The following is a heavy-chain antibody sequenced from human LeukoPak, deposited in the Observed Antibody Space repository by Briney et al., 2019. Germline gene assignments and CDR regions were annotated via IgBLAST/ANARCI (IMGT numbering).Heavy chain of an antibody. V-gene: IGHV4-39*01. D-gene: IGHD1-26*01. J-gene: IGHJ4*02. CDR2: IHYSGTT. Sequence: NASETLSFTCTVSGASISGSSGYYWGWIRQPQGKGLEWISSIHYSGTTHYNPFVKSRVSIFLDMSKNQFSLNLNSVTAADTAVYYCARQSVGTASMYYFACWGQGILVTVSS. CDR1: GASISGSSGYY. CDR3: ARQSVGTASMYYFAC.